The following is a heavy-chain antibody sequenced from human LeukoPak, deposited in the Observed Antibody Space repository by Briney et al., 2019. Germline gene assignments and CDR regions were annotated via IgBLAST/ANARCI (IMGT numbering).Heavy chain of an antibody. CDR1: GYTFTSYG. D-gene: IGHD3-10*01. CDR3: ARDQTQIWFGEGLWYFDY. Sequence: ASVKVSCKASGYTFTSYGISWVRQAPGQGLEWMGWISPYNGNTKYAQKVQGRVTMTTDTSTSTAYMELRSLRSDDTAVYYCARDQTQIWFGEGLWYFDYWGQGTLVTVSS. J-gene: IGHJ4*02. CDR2: ISPYNGNT. V-gene: IGHV1-18*01.